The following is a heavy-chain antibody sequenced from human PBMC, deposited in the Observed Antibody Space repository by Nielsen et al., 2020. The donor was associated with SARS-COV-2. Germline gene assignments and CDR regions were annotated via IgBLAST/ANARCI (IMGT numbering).Heavy chain of an antibody. CDR1: GFTFSSHG. D-gene: IGHD3-9*01. Sequence: GGSLRLSCAASGFTFSSHGMHWVRQAPGKGLEWVAVISYDGSNKYYADSVKGRFTISRDNSKNTLYLQMNSLRAEDTAVYYCASTQSSGRYYDTLSPFDYWGQGTLVTVSS. CDR2: ISYDGSNK. CDR3: ASTQSSGRYYDTLSPFDY. J-gene: IGHJ4*02. V-gene: IGHV3-30*03.